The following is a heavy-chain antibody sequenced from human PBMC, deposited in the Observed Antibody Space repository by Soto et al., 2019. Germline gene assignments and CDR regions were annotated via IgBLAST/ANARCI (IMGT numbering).Heavy chain of an antibody. CDR3: SLDWLRRMDV. V-gene: IGHV3-21*02. Sequence: EEQLVESGGGLVKPGGSLRLSCAASGFTFSSYSINWVRQAPGKGLEWVSYISSSSTYISYADAVKGRFTTSRDNANNLLYLQMDSLRAEDTAVYFCSLDWLRRMDVWGKGTTVTVS. D-gene: IGHD3-9*01. J-gene: IGHJ6*03. CDR2: ISSSSTYI. CDR1: GFTFSSYS.